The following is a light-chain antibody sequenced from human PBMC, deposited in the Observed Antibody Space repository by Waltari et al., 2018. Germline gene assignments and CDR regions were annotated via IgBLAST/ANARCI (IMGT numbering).Light chain of an antibody. Sequence: QTRVTQEPSLSVSPGGTVPPTCALSSGSLSTTSYSTWDHQTPGQAPRTLVYKANARSSGVPDLFSGSILGNTAALTITGAQADDESDYYCALYMGSGIWVFGGGTRLTVL. J-gene: IGLJ3*02. CDR3: ALYMGSGIWV. CDR1: SGSLSTTSY. CDR2: KAN. V-gene: IGLV8-61*01.